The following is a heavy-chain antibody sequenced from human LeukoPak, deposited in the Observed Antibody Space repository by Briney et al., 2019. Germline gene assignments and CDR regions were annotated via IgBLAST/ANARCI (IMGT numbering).Heavy chain of an antibody. CDR1: GYTFTGYY. Sequence: GASVKVSCKASGYTFTGYYMHWVRQAPGQGLEWMGWINPNSGGTNYAQKFQGRVTMTRDTSISTAYMELSRLRSDDTAVCYCARGDVVVAASHFDYWGQGTLVTVSS. CDR3: ARGDVVVAASHFDY. J-gene: IGHJ4*02. D-gene: IGHD2-15*01. V-gene: IGHV1-2*02. CDR2: INPNSGGT.